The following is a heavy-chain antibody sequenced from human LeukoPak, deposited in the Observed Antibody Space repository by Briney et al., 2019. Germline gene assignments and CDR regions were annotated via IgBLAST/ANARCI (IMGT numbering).Heavy chain of an antibody. J-gene: IGHJ6*02. CDR3: ARERVGATYYYGLDV. CDR1: GGSISSYY. D-gene: IGHD1-26*01. V-gene: IGHV4-59*12. CDR2: IDYSGSS. Sequence: PSETLSLTCTVSGGSISSYYWSWIRQPPGKGLEWIGYIDYSGSSNYSPSLESRVNISVDTSKNQFSLKLTSVTAADTAVYYCARERVGATYYYGLDVWGQGTTVTVSS.